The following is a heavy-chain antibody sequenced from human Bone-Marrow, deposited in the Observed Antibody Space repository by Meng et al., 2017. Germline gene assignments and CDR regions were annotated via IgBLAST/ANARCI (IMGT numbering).Heavy chain of an antibody. Sequence: GQLPESGPGLVKPYTTLSLTCTVSGGSISSGGYYWSWIRQHPGKGLEWIGYIYYSGSTYYNPSLKSLVTISVDTSKNQFSLKLSSVTAADTAVYYCAREASPEYYFDYWGQGTLVTVSS. CDR1: GGSISSGGYY. J-gene: IGHJ4*02. CDR2: IYYSGST. CDR3: AREASPEYYFDY. D-gene: IGHD1-14*01. V-gene: IGHV4-31*01.